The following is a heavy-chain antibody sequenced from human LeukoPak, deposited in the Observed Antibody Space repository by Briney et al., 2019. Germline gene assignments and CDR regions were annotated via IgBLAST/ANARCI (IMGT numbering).Heavy chain of an antibody. CDR3: AREGYTSRWYSGYYYFDY. CDR2: INTSGST. D-gene: IGHD6-13*01. CDR1: GGSISSGRYF. Sequence: SETLSLTCTDSGGSISSGRYFWACIRQPAGDRLEWMGRINTSGSTNYNPSLKSRATISVDTTKTQVSQKLSSVTAEDTAVFFCAREGYTSRWYSGYYYFDYGGQGTLVTVSS. J-gene: IGHJ4*02. V-gene: IGHV4-61*02.